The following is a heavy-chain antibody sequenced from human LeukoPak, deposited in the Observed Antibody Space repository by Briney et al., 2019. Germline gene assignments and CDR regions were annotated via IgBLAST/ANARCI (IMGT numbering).Heavy chain of an antibody. D-gene: IGHD6-19*01. Sequence: GGSLRLSCAASGFTFGSSAMSWVRQAPGKGPEWVSTFSRSGPDTYYADSVKGRFTISRDNSKNTLYLQMNSLRAEDTAVYYCAKGQGYSSGWYCFDYWGQGTLVTVSS. J-gene: IGHJ4*02. CDR3: AKGQGYSSGWYCFDY. V-gene: IGHV3-23*01. CDR2: FSRSGPDT. CDR1: GFTFGSSA.